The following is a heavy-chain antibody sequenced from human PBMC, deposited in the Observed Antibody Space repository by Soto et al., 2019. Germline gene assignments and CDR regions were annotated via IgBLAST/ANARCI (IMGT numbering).Heavy chain of an antibody. CDR2: ISSSGSTI. CDR3: ARDHNYDILTGYYPHRGEHGMDV. J-gene: IGHJ6*02. D-gene: IGHD3-9*01. CDR1: GFTFSSYE. Sequence: QPGGSLRLSCAASGFTFSSYEMNWVRQAPGKGLEWVSYISSSGSTIYYADSVKGRFTISRDNAKNSLYLQMNSLRAEDTAVYYCARDHNYDILTGYYPHRGEHGMDVWGQGTTVTVSS. V-gene: IGHV3-48*03.